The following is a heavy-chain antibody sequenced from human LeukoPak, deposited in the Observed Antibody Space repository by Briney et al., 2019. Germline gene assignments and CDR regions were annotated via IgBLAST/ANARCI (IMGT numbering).Heavy chain of an antibody. V-gene: IGHV3-30*18. D-gene: IGHD6-13*01. CDR1: GFTFSSYG. CDR2: ISYDGSNK. J-gene: IGHJ4*02. CDR3: AKDNVAAAGRYFDY. Sequence: GGSLRLSCAASGFTFSSYGMHWVRQAPGKELEWVALISYDGSNKYFADSVKGRFTISRDNSKNTLYLQMHSLRAEDTAVYYCAKDNVAAAGRYFDYWGQGTLVTVSS.